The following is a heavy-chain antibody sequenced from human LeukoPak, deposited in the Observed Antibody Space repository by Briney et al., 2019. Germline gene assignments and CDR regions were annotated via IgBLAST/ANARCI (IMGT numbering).Heavy chain of an antibody. J-gene: IGHJ6*02. D-gene: IGHD3-3*01. Sequence: SVKVSCKTSGGTFSSSAITWVRQAPGQGLEWMGRIIPILGIANYAQKFQGRVTITADKSTSAAYMELSSLRSEDTAVYYCARANGTYYDFWSGSPPDVWGQGTTVTVSS. CDR3: ARANGTYYDFWSGSPPDV. V-gene: IGHV1-69*04. CDR2: IIPILGIA. CDR1: GGTFSSSA.